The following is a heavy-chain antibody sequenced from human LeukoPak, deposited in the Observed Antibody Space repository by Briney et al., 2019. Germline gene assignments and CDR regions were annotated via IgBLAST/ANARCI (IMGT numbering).Heavy chain of an antibody. J-gene: IGHJ3*02. CDR2: MNPNSGNT. D-gene: IGHD3-10*01. V-gene: IGHV1-8*03. CDR1: GYTFTSYD. Sequence: ASVKVSCKASGYTFTSYDINWVRQATGQGLEWMGWMNPNSGNTGYAQKFQGRVTITRNTSISTAYMELSSLRSEDTAVYYCARGGLWFGELSDPDAFDIWGQGTMVTVSS. CDR3: ARGGLWFGELSDPDAFDI.